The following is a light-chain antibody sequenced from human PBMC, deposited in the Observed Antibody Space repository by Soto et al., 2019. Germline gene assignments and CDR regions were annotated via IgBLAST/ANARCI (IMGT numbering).Light chain of an antibody. V-gene: IGKV3-20*01. CDR3: QQYGSSQT. J-gene: IGKJ1*01. Sequence: EIVLTQSPGTLSLSPGERATLSCRASQGVSSSYLAGYQQKPGQAPRLLIYGASSRATGIPDRFSGSGSGTDFTLTISRLEPEDFAVYYCQQYGSSQTFGQGTKVEIK. CDR2: GAS. CDR1: QGVSSSY.